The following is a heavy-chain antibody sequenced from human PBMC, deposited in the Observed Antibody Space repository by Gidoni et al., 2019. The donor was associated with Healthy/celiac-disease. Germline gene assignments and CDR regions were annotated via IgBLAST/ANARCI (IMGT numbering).Heavy chain of an antibody. V-gene: IGHV4-38-2*02. J-gene: IGHJ3*02. CDR2: IYHSGST. CDR3: ARPLYLWYDAFDI. Sequence: QVQLQESGPGLVKPSETLSLTCTVSGYSISSGYYWGWIRQPPGKGLEWIGSIYHSGSTYYNPSLKSRVTISVDTSKNQFSLKLSSVTAADTAVYYCARPLYLWYDAFDIWGQGTMVTVSS. D-gene: IGHD3-10*01. CDR1: GYSISSGYY.